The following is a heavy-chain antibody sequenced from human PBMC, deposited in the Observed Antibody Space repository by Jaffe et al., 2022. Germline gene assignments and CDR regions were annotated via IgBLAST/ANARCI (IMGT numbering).Heavy chain of an antibody. V-gene: IGHV4-34*01. CDR3: ARGQGRYGSGSYYPYY. D-gene: IGHD3-10*01. CDR1: GGSFSGYY. J-gene: IGHJ4*02. CDR2: INHSGST. Sequence: QVQLQQWGAGLLKPSETLSLTCAVYGGSFSGYYWSWIRQPPGKGLEWIGEINHSGSTNYNPSLKSRVTISVDTSKNQFSLKLSSVTAADTAVYYCARGQGRYGSGSYYPYYWGQGTLVTVSS.